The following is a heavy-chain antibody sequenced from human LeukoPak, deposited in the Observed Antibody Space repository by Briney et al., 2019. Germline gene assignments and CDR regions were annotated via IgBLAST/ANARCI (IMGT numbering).Heavy chain of an antibody. V-gene: IGHV3-7*01. D-gene: IGHD7-27*01. CDR2: IKQDGSEK. J-gene: IGHJ3*02. Sequence: PGGSLRLSCAASGFTFSSYWMSWVRQAPGKGLEWVANIKQDGSEKYYVDSVKGRFTISRDNAKKSLYLQMDSLRAEDMAVYYCARVLGMALRGAFDIWGQGTMVPVSS. CDR1: GFTFSSYW. CDR3: ARVLGMALRGAFDI.